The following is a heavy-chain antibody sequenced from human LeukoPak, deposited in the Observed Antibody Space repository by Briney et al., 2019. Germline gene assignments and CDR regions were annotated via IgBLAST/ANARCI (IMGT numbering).Heavy chain of an antibody. CDR1: GFTFSSYA. CDR2: ISYDGSNK. V-gene: IGHV3-30*01. CDR3: ARVIGKGSGWESPYY. Sequence: PGGSLRLSCAASGFTFSSYAMHWVRQAPGKGLEWVAVISYDGSNKYYADSVKGRFTISRDNSKNTLYLQMNSLRAEDTAVYYCARVIGKGSGWESPYYWGQGTLVTVSS. D-gene: IGHD6-19*01. J-gene: IGHJ4*02.